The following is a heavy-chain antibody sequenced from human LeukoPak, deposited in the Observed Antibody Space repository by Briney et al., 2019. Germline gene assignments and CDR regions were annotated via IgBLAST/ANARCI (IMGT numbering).Heavy chain of an antibody. CDR3: ARASMVRGVIKAFDI. J-gene: IGHJ3*02. V-gene: IGHV5-51*01. CDR2: IYPGDSDT. CDR1: GYSFTSYW. Sequence: GESLKISCKGSGYSFTSYWIGWVRQMPGKGLEWMGIIYPGDSDTRYSPSFQGQVTISADKSISTAYLQWSCLKASDTAMYYCARASMVRGVIKAFDIWGQGTMVTVSS. D-gene: IGHD3-10*01.